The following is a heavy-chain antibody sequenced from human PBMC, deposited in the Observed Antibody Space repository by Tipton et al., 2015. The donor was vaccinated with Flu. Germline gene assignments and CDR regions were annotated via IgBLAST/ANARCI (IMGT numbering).Heavy chain of an antibody. CDR3: ARAKNWNPYYFDA. CDR1: GFIFSDFY. J-gene: IGHJ5*02. CDR2: ISSRTGVE. Sequence: GSLRLSCAASGFIFSDFYMGWVRQAPGKGLEWNSYISSRTGVEYYADSVKGRFIISRDNTNNSLSLQMNSLRADDTAIYFCARAKNWNPYYFDAWGQGNLVTVSS. D-gene: IGHD1-1*01. V-gene: IGHV3-11*01.